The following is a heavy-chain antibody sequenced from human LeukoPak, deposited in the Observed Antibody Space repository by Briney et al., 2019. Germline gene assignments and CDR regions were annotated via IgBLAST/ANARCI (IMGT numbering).Heavy chain of an antibody. D-gene: IGHD5-18*01. CDR1: GFVFSRYR. J-gene: IGHJ4*02. Sequence: GGSLRLSCAASGFVFSRYRMNWVRQAPGKGLEGVSSIAFDTGDTFYAASVKGRFTVSRDDAKNSLYLQMNSLRAEDTAVYYCSREGKLYGYGRGDFDYWGQGTLVTVSS. CDR2: IAFDTGDT. V-gene: IGHV3-21*06. CDR3: SREGKLYGYGRGDFDY.